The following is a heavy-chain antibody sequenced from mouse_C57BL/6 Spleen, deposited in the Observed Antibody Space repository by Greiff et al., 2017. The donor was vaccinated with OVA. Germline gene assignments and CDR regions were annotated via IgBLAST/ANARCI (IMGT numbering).Heavy chain of an antibody. Sequence: EVQRVESGGGLVQPGGSMKLSCVASGFTFSNYWMNWVRQSPEKGLEWVAQIRLKSDNYATHYAESVKGRFTISRDDSKSSVYLQMNNLSAEDTGIYYCTAYGSSGFAYWGQGTLVTVSA. V-gene: IGHV6-3*01. CDR1: GFTFSNYW. D-gene: IGHD1-1*01. CDR2: IRLKSDNYAT. J-gene: IGHJ3*01. CDR3: TAYGSSGFAY.